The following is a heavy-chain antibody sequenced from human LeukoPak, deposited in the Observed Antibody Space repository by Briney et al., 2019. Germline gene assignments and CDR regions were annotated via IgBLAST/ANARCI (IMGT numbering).Heavy chain of an antibody. V-gene: IGHV3-43*02. J-gene: IGHJ6*02. CDR1: GFTFDAYA. CDR2: INKDGSAT. CDR3: ATWAFYHSLEV. D-gene: IGHD1-26*01. Sequence: AGGSLRLSCEASGFTFDAYAMHWVRQAPGKGLEWVSLINKDGSATYYADSVKGRFTISRDNSKNSLYLQMNSLRSEDTALYYCATWAFYHSLEVWGQGTTVTVSS.